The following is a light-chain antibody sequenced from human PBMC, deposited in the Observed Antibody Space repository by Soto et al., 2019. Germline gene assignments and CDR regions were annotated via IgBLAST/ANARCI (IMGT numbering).Light chain of an antibody. J-gene: IGKJ1*01. V-gene: IGKV3-20*01. CDR2: GAS. Sequence: EIVLTQSPGTLCLSPGERATLSCRASQSVSNNYLAWYQQKPGQAPRLLIYGASNRATGIPDRFSGSGSGTEFTLTISSLQPDDFATYYCQQYNSMGAFGQGTKVDIK. CDR3: QQYNSMGA. CDR1: QSVSNNY.